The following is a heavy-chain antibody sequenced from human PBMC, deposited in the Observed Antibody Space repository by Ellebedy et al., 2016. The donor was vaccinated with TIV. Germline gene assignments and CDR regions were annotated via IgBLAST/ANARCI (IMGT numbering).Heavy chain of an antibody. J-gene: IGHJ4*02. V-gene: IGHV3-48*04. CDR3: TRDPDGVYDFDY. D-gene: IGHD5/OR15-5a*01. CDR2: INSRSDTI. CDR1: GFTLSEFG. Sequence: PGGSLRLSCAASGFTLSEFGTTWVRQAPGKALEWVSHINSRSDTISYADSVKGRFIISKDIAKNSLHLQMNSLRAEDTAVYYCTRDPDGVYDFDYWGQGILVTVSS.